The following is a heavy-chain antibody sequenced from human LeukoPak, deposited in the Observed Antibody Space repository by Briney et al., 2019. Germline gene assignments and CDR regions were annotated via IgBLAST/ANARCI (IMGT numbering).Heavy chain of an antibody. Sequence: PGGSLRLSCAASGFTFDSYALTWVRQAPGKGLEWVSSITGSGGTTYYADSVKGRFTISRDNSKNTLSLQMNSLRAEDTAVYYCACLKTYYDFWSGYSRPRPYYYYMDVWGKGTTVTVSS. CDR2: ITGSGGTT. CDR1: GFTFDSYA. V-gene: IGHV3-23*01. J-gene: IGHJ6*03. CDR3: ACLKTYYDFWSGYSRPRPYYYYMDV. D-gene: IGHD3-3*01.